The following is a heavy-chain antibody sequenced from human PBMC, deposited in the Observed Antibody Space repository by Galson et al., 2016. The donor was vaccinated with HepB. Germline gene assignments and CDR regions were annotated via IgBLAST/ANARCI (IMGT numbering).Heavy chain of an antibody. Sequence: SLRLSCAASGFTFSDYYMSWVRQAPGKGLEWVANIKQDGSEKYYVDSVKGRFTISRDNAKNSLYLQMSSLRAGDAAVYYCARAPGDWYFDLWGRGTLVTVSS. V-gene: IGHV3-7*01. CDR3: ARAPGDWYFDL. CDR1: GFTFSDYY. CDR2: IKQDGSEK. J-gene: IGHJ2*01.